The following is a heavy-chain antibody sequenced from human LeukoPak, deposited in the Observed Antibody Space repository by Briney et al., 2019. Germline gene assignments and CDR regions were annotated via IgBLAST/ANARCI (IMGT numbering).Heavy chain of an antibody. Sequence: GGSLRLSCAASGLTFSNAWMSWVRQAPGKGLEWVSYISSSGSTIYYADSVKGRFTISRDNAKNSLYLQMNSLRAEDTAVYYCARDYDSSGYAFDIWGQGTMVTVSS. J-gene: IGHJ3*02. V-gene: IGHV3-11*01. CDR3: ARDYDSSGYAFDI. CDR1: GLTFSNAW. D-gene: IGHD3-22*01. CDR2: ISSSGSTI.